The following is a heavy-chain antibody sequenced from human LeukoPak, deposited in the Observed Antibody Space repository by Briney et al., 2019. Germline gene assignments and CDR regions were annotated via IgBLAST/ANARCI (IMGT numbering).Heavy chain of an antibody. CDR3: ARDRTILQGAAALSSWFDP. J-gene: IGHJ5*02. Sequence: GASVKVSCKASGGTFTSYAISWVRQAPGQGLEWMGWISAYNGNTNYAQKLQGRVTMTTDTSTSTAYMELRSLRSDDTAVYYCARDRTILQGAAALSSWFDPWGQGTLVTVSS. V-gene: IGHV1-18*01. CDR1: GGTFTSYA. CDR2: ISAYNGNT. D-gene: IGHD2-2*01.